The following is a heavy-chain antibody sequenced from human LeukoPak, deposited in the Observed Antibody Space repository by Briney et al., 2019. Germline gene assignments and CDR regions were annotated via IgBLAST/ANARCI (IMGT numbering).Heavy chain of an antibody. V-gene: IGHV4-39*01. Sequence: SETLSLTCSVSGGSISGRSYYWGWIRQPPGKGLEWIGSFYYTGITYFNPSLKGRVTVSVDTSRKHFSLKLTSVTAADTAVYYCARHRIYYYGSGIKGDFQHWGQGTLVTVSS. J-gene: IGHJ1*01. CDR1: GGSISGRSYY. CDR2: FYYTGIT. CDR3: ARHRIYYYGSGIKGDFQH. D-gene: IGHD3-10*01.